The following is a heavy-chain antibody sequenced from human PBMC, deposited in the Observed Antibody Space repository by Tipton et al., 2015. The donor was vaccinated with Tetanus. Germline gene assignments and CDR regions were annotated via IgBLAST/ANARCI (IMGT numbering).Heavy chain of an antibody. CDR1: GGSVRSGDYS. Sequence: GLVKPSETLSLTCTVSGGSVRSGDYSWNWVRQAPGKGLEWVSSIGVSSSPIYYADSVKGRFTISRDNAKNSLLLQMNSLRDEDTAVYYCARGLCTSSSCPKHYFDYWGQGTLVTVPS. CDR3: ARGLCTSSSCPKHYFDY. V-gene: IGHV3-48*02. D-gene: IGHD2-2*01. CDR2: IGVSSSPI. J-gene: IGHJ4*02.